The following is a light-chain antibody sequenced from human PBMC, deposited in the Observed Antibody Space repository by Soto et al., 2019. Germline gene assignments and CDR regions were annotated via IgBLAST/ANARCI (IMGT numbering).Light chain of an antibody. V-gene: IGKV1-13*02. CDR3: HQYYAYPLT. CDR1: QVISYA. Sequence: AIQLTQSPSSLSASLGDRVTITCRTSQVISYALAWYQQKPGKPPKSLIYDASSLERGVPSRFSGSGSGTSFTLAISSLQPEDFATYYCHQYYAYPLTFGQGTKLEIK. J-gene: IGKJ2*01. CDR2: DAS.